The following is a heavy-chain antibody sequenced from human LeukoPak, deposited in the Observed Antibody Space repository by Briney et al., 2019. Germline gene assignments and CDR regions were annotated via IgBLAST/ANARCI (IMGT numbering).Heavy chain of an antibody. D-gene: IGHD2-2*01. CDR1: GYSFTSYW. V-gene: IGHV5-51*01. J-gene: IGHJ3*02. CDR3: ARLIACSSTSCYGSAFDI. Sequence: GESLKISCKGSGYSFTSYWIGWVRQMPGKGLEWMGIIYPGDSDTRYSPSFQGQVTISADKSISTAYLQWGSLKASDTAMYYCARLIACSSTSCYGSAFDIWGQGTMVTVSS. CDR2: IYPGDSDT.